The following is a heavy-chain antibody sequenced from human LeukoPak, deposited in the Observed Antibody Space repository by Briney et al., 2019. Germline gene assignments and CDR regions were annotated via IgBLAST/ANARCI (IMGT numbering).Heavy chain of an antibody. D-gene: IGHD5-24*01. J-gene: IGHJ4*02. Sequence: PSETLSLTCTVSGGSISSYYWSWIRQPPGKGLEWIGYFYYRGSTNYNPSLKSRVTISVDRSKNQFSLKLSSVTAADTAVYYCARSSPRDGDFDYWGQGTLVTVSS. CDR1: GGSISSYY. CDR2: FYYRGST. CDR3: ARSSPRDGDFDY. V-gene: IGHV4-59*12.